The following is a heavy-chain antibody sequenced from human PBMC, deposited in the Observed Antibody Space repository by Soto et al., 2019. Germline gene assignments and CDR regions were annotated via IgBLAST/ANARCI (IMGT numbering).Heavy chain of an antibody. V-gene: IGHV1-69*13. J-gene: IGHJ4*02. CDR1: GGTFSSYA. CDR2: IIPIFGTA. Sequence: SVKVSCKASGGTFSSYAISWVRQAPGQGLEWMGGIIPIFGTANYAQKFQGRVTITADESTSKAYMELSSLRSEDTAVYYCARGYSSRWYEFDYWGQGTLVTVSS. CDR3: ARGYSSRWYEFDY. D-gene: IGHD6-13*01.